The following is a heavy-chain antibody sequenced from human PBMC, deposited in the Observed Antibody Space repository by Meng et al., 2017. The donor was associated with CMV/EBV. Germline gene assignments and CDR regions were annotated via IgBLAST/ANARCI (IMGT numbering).Heavy chain of an antibody. D-gene: IGHD3-3*01. V-gene: IGHV4-59*08. CDR2: IYHSGST. CDR1: GGSFGSYY. Sequence: SESLSLTCTVYGGSFGSYYWSWIRQPPGKGLEWIGDIYHSGSTNYNPSLKSRVTISVDTSKNQFSLKLSSVTAADTAVYYCARHVHDFWICYYLPYHYYGMDVWGQGTTVTVSS. CDR3: ARHVHDFWICYYLPYHYYGMDV. J-gene: IGHJ6*02.